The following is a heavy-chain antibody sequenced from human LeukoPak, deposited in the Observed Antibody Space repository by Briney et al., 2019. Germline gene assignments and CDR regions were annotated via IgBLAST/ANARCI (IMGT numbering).Heavy chain of an antibody. J-gene: IGHJ4*02. V-gene: IGHV3-7*03. CDR3: ARGDGYYFGF. Sequence: GGSLRLSCAASGFTFRHYYMNWVRLAPGKGLAWVANIREDGSDDTYEASVKGRFTISRDNARNSLFLQMNSLRAEDTAVYYCARGDGYYFGFWGQGTPVTVSS. CDR1: GFTFRHYY. CDR2: IREDGSDD.